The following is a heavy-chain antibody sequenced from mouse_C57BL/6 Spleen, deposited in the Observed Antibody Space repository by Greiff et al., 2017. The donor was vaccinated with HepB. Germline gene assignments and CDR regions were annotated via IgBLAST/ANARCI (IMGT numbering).Heavy chain of an antibody. CDR3: ARNNGYDESFAY. V-gene: IGHV1-81*01. J-gene: IGHJ3*01. CDR2: IYPRSGNT. D-gene: IGHD2-2*01. CDR1: GYTFTSYG. Sequence: VQLQQSGAELARPGASVKLSCKASGYTFTSYGISWVKQRTGQGLEWIGEIYPRSGNTYYNEKFKGKATLTADKSSSTAYMELRSLTSEDSAVYFCARNNGYDESFAYWGQGTLVTVSA.